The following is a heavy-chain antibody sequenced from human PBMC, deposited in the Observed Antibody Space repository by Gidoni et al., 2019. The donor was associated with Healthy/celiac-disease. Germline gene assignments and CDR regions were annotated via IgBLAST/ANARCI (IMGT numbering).Heavy chain of an antibody. D-gene: IGHD2-15*01. CDR1: VYTFTSYG. Sequence: QVQLVQSGAEVKKPGASVKVSCKASVYTFTSYGISWVRQAPGQGLEWMGWISAYNGNTNYAQKLQGRVTMTTDTSTSTAYMELRSRRSDDTAVYYWARDTGLVVAATPCWDWGQGTLVTVSS. V-gene: IGHV1-18*04. CDR3: ARDTGLVVAATPCWD. J-gene: IGHJ4*02. CDR2: ISAYNGNT.